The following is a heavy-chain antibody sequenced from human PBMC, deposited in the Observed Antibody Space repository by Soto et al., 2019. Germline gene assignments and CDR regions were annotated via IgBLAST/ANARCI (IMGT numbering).Heavy chain of an antibody. Sequence: GASVKVSCKASGYTFTSYGISWVRQAPGQGLEWMGWISAYNGNTNYAQKLRGRVTMTTDTSTSTAYMELRSLRSDDTAVYYCARVRFYGDYVGWFEPWGQGTLVTVSS. CDR2: ISAYNGNT. CDR1: GYTFTSYG. J-gene: IGHJ5*02. V-gene: IGHV1-18*01. D-gene: IGHD4-17*01. CDR3: ARVRFYGDYVGWFEP.